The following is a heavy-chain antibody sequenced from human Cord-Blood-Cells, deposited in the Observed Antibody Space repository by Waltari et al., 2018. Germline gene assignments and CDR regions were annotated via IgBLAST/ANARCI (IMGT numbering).Heavy chain of an antibody. CDR1: GYSFTSYC. CDR2: IYPGDSDT. Sequence: EVQLVQSGAAVKKPGESLKISCKGSGYSFTSYCIGWVRPMPAKGLEWMGIIYPGDSDTRYSPSFQGQVTISADKSISTAYLQWSSLKASDTAMYYCARQITATIFGVADAFDIWGQGTMVTVSS. CDR3: ARQITATIFGVADAFDI. J-gene: IGHJ3*02. D-gene: IGHD3-3*01. V-gene: IGHV5-51*01.